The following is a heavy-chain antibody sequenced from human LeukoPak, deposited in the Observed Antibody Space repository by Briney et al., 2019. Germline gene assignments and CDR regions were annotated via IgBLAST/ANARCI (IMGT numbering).Heavy chain of an antibody. CDR3: ARDYPPIYCSSTSCYAFDYFDY. J-gene: IGHJ4*02. Sequence: ASVKVSCKASGYTFTSYGISWVRQAPGQGLEWMGWISAYNGNTNYAQKLQGRVTMTTDTSTSTAYMELRSLRSDDTAVYYCARDYPPIYCSSTSCYAFDYFDYWGQGALVTVSS. V-gene: IGHV1-18*01. D-gene: IGHD2-2*01. CDR1: GYTFTSYG. CDR2: ISAYNGNT.